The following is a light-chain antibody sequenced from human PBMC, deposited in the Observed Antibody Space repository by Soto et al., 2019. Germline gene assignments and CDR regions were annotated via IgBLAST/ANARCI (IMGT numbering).Light chain of an antibody. CDR1: SSDVGGYNY. J-gene: IGLJ3*02. CDR3: SSYTSSSTLSWV. Sequence: QSVLTQPASVSGSPGQSITISCTGTSSDVGGYNYVSWYQQHPGKAPKLMIYEVSNRPSGVSNRFSGSKSGNTASLTISGLQADDEADYYCSSYTSSSTLSWVFGERTKLTVL. CDR2: EVS. V-gene: IGLV2-14*01.